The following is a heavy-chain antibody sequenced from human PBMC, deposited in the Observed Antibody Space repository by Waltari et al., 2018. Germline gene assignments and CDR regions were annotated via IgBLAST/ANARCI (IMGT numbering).Heavy chain of an antibody. V-gene: IGHV3-23*01. CDR2: ISGSGGIP. CDR3: AKLVDYGGNSGIDS. D-gene: IGHD4-17*01. Sequence: EVQVLESGGGLVQPGGSLRLSCAASGFTFNNYAMSWVRQAPGKGLEWVSGISGSGGIPYYADSVKGRCTIARDNSQNTMYMQMNSLRAEDTAVYYCAKLVDYGGNSGIDSWGQGTLVTVSS. J-gene: IGHJ4*02. CDR1: GFTFNNYA.